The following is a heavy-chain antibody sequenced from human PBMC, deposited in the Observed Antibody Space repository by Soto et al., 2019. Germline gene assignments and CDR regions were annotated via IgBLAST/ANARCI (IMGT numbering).Heavy chain of an antibody. CDR3: ARIKYQEQPTLDAGPGDY. J-gene: IGHJ4*02. CDR2: IYHSGST. V-gene: IGHV4-4*02. Sequence: QVQLQESGPGLVKPSGTLSLTCAVSGGSISSSNWWSWVRQPPGKGLEWIGEIYHSGSTNYNPSLKSRVTISVDKSKNQFSLKLSSVTAADTAVYYCARIKYQEQPTLDAGPGDYWGQGTLVTVSS. D-gene: IGHD2-2*01. CDR1: GGSISSSNW.